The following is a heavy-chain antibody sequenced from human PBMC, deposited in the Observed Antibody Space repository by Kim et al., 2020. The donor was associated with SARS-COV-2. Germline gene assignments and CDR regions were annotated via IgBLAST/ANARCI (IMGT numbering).Heavy chain of an antibody. CDR1: GGSISSYY. Sequence: SETLSLTCTVSGGSISSYYWSWIRQPPGKGLEWIGYIYYSGSTNYNPSLKSRVTISVDTSKNQFSLKLSSVTAADTAVYYCARDYYDSSRSWFDPWGQGTLVTVSS. J-gene: IGHJ5*02. V-gene: IGHV4-59*01. CDR3: ARDYYDSSRSWFDP. D-gene: IGHD3-22*01. CDR2: IYYSGST.